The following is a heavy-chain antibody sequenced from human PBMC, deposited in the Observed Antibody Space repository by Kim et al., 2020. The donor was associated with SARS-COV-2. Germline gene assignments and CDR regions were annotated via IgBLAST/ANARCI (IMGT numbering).Heavy chain of an antibody. D-gene: IGHD3-10*01. J-gene: IGHJ5*02. V-gene: IGHV1-3*01. CDR3: AREGSGSYNWLDP. Sequence: YPQNLQGRVTFTRDTSATTAYMELTSLTFKDTAVYYCAREGSGSYNWLDPWGQGTLVTVSS.